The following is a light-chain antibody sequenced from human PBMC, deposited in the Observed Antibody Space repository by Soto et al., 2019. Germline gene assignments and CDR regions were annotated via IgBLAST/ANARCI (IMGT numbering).Light chain of an antibody. Sequence: QTVATQEPSLTVSPGGTVTLTFDSSTGAVTSGYYPNWFQQKPGQATRALIYSTSNKHSCAPARFSGSPLGGKPAQTLSGGKCEDEAEYYCLLYDGGAVVFGGGTKVTVL. CDR1: TGAVTSGYY. CDR2: STS. V-gene: IGLV7-43*01. J-gene: IGLJ2*01. CDR3: LLYDGGAVV.